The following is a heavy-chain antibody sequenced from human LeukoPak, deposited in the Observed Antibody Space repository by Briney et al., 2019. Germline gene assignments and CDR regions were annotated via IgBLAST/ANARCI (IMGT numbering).Heavy chain of an antibody. CDR2: INPSGGST. D-gene: IGHD5-18*01. J-gene: IGHJ5*02. CDR1: GYTFTSYY. V-gene: IGHV1-46*01. Sequence: ASVNVSCKASGYTFTSYYMHWVRQAPGQGLEWIGIINPSGGSTSYAQKFQGRVTMTRDTSTSTVYMELSSLRSEDTAVYYCARDVDPSYDPTAWFDPWGQGTLVTVSS. CDR3: ARDVDPSYDPTAWFDP.